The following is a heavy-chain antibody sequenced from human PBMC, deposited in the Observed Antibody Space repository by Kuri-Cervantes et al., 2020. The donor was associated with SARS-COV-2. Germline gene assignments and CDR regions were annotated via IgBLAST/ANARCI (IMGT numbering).Heavy chain of an antibody. CDR1: GGSISSYY. Sequence: SETLSLTCTVSGGSISSYYWSWIRQPPGKGLEWIGYIYYSGSTNYNPSLKSRVTISVDTSKNQFSLKLSSVTAADTAVYYCAQSRSIAARRPWYFDLWGRGILVTVSS. J-gene: IGHJ2*01. D-gene: IGHD6-6*01. CDR2: IYYSGST. CDR3: AQSRSIAARRPWYFDL. V-gene: IGHV4-59*01.